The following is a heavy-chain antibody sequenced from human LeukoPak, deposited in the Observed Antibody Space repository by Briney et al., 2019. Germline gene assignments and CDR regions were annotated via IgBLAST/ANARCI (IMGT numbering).Heavy chain of an antibody. CDR1: GGSISSYY. Sequence: KPSETLSHTCTVSGGSISSYYWSWIRQPPGKGLEWIGYVYYSGSTNYNPSLKSRVTISVDTSKNQFSLKLRSVTAADTAVYYCARDPKGYSSGWYHGMDVWGQGTAVTVSS. V-gene: IGHV4-59*01. CDR2: VYYSGST. CDR3: ARDPKGYSSGWYHGMDV. J-gene: IGHJ6*02. D-gene: IGHD6-19*01.